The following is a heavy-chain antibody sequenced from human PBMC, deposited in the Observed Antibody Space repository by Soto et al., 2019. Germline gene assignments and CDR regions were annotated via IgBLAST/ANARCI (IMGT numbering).Heavy chain of an antibody. CDR2: INTDGSST. CDR3: ASGYSSTWYNAFDI. Sequence: EVQLVESGGDLVQPGGSLRLSCAASGFTFSSYWMHWVRQAPGKGLVWVSRINTDGSSTNYADSVKGRFTISRDNAKNTLFLQMNSLRDEDKAVYYCASGYSSTWYNAFDIWGQGTMVTVSS. CDR1: GFTFSSYW. J-gene: IGHJ3*02. D-gene: IGHD6-13*01. V-gene: IGHV3-74*01.